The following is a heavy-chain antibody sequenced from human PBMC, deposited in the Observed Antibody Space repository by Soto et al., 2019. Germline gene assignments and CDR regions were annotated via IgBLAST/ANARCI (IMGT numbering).Heavy chain of an antibody. D-gene: IGHD4-4*01. CDR3: ASLEMATVVFHY. Sequence: QVQLVQSGAEVKKPGASVKVSCKASGYTFTSYGVNWVRQAPGQGLEWMGWISAYNDNTNYAQKFQGRVTMTTDTSTSTAYMELRSLRSDDTTVYYCASLEMATVVFHYWGQGTLVTVSS. CDR2: ISAYNDNT. V-gene: IGHV1-18*01. J-gene: IGHJ4*02. CDR1: GYTFTSYG.